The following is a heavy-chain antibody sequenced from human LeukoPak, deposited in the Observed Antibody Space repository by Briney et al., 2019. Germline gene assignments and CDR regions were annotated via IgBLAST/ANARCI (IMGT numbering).Heavy chain of an antibody. D-gene: IGHD1-1*01. CDR2: IYHSGST. CDR3: ARSYNWNDVNYYYYGMDV. J-gene: IGHJ6*02. Sequence: SETLSLTCTVSGYSISSGYYWGWIRQPPGKGLEWIGSIYHSGSTYYNPSLKSRVTISVDTSKNQFSLKLSSVTAADTAVYYCARSYNWNDVNYYYYGMDVWGQGTTVTVSS. CDR1: GYSISSGYY. V-gene: IGHV4-38-2*02.